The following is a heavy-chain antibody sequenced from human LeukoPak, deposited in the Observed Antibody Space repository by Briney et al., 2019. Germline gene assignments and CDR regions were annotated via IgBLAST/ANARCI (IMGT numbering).Heavy chain of an antibody. CDR3: ARARWQLVPYFDS. CDR1: GYTFTDYY. J-gene: IGHJ4*02. Sequence: ASVKVSCKASGYTFTDYYMHLVRHAPGQGLEWMGLINPNSGGTNFAQKFQGRVAMTRDTSISTAYLELGSLRSDDTAVYFCARARWQLVPYFDSWGQGTLVTVSS. V-gene: IGHV1-2*02. D-gene: IGHD6-6*01. CDR2: INPNSGGT.